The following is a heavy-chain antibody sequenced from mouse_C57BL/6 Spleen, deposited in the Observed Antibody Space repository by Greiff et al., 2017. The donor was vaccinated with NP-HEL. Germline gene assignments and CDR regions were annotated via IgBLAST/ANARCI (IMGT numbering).Heavy chain of an antibody. J-gene: IGHJ2*01. D-gene: IGHD1-1*01. CDR2: INPNNGGT. Sequence: VQLQQSGPELVKPGASVKIPCKASGYTFTDYNMDWVKQSHGKSLEWIGDINPNNGGTNYNQKFKGKATLTVDKSSSTAYMELRSLTSEDTAVYYCARSYYGSSYPLDYWGQGTTLTVSS. CDR3: ARSYYGSSYPLDY. CDR1: GYTFTDYN. V-gene: IGHV1-18*01.